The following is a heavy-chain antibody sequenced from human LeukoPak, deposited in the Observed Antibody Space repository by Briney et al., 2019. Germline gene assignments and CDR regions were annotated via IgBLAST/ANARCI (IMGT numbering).Heavy chain of an antibody. Sequence: GGSLRLSCAASGFTLSDYYMSWIRQAPGKGLEWVSYISSSGSTIYYADSVKGRFTISRDNAKNSLYLQMNSLRAEDTAVYYCARDAGLYYYYYMDVWGKGTTVTVSS. CDR3: ARDAGLYYYYYMDV. CDR1: GFTLSDYY. J-gene: IGHJ6*03. CDR2: ISSSGSTI. V-gene: IGHV3-11*04.